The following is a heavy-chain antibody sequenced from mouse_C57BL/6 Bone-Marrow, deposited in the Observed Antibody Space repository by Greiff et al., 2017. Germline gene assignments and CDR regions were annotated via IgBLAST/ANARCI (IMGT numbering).Heavy chain of an antibody. J-gene: IGHJ4*01. V-gene: IGHV1-80*01. CDR2: IYPGDGDT. CDR3: GSIYYGNYEAMDD. CDR1: GYAFSSYW. Sequence: VQLQQSGAELVKPGASVKISCKASGYAFSSYWMNWVKQRPGKGLEWIGQIYPGDGDTNYNGKFKGKATLTADKSSSTAYMQLISLTSEDSAVYFCGSIYYGNYEAMDDWGQGTSVTVAS. D-gene: IGHD2-1*01.